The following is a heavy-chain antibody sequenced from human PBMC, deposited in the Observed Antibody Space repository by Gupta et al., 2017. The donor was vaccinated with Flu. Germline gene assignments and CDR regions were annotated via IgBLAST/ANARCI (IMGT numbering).Heavy chain of an antibody. J-gene: IGHJ4*02. V-gene: IGHV3-30*03. Sequence: QVQPVESGGGVVQPGRSLRLSCTAAGFIFSSYGMHWVRQAPGKGLEWLTVMSNDGRNKYYADSVRGRFTISRDNSKNTLFLQMNSLSAEDTAVYYCARDSGWKYFDYWGQGTRVTVSS. CDR3: ARDSGWKYFDY. CDR2: MSNDGRNK. D-gene: IGHD1-1*01. CDR1: GFIFSSYG.